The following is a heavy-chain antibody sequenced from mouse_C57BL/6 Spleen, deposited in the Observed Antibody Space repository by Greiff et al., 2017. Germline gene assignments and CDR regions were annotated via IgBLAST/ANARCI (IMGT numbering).Heavy chain of an antibody. CDR1: GYSITSGYY. CDR3: ARGEPWYFDV. CDR2: ISYDGSN. V-gene: IGHV3-6*01. J-gene: IGHJ1*03. Sequence: EVQVVESGPGLVKPSQSLSLTCSVTGYSITSGYYWNWIRQFPGNKLEWMGYISYDGSNNYNPSLKNRISITRDTSKNQFFLKLNSVTTEDTATYYCARGEPWYFDVWGTGTTVTVSS.